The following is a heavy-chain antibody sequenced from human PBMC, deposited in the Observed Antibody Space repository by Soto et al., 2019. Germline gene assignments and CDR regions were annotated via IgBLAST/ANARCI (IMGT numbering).Heavy chain of an antibody. J-gene: IGHJ5*02. CDR2: IYYSGST. D-gene: IGHD4-17*01. CDR1: GGSISSGGYY. Sequence: SETLSLTCTVSGGSISSGGYYWSWIRQHPGKGLEWTGYIYYSGSTYYNPSLKSRVTISVDTSKNQFSLKLSSVTAADTAVYYCASSRGDYGNWFDPWGQGTLVTVSS. V-gene: IGHV4-31*03. CDR3: ASSRGDYGNWFDP.